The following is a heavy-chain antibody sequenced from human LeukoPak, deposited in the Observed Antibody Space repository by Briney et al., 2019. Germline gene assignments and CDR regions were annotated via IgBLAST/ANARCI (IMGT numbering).Heavy chain of an antibody. V-gene: IGHV4-30-4*01. D-gene: IGHD3-22*01. J-gene: IGHJ5*02. CDR1: GGSISSGDYD. Sequence: SETLSLTCTVSGGSISSGDYDWGWVRQPPGKGLEWIACMYYSGSTYYNPSLKSRVTMSADTSKNQLSLKLSSVTAADTAVYYCARPYYYDSRIDPWGQGTLVTVSS. CDR3: ARPYYYDSRIDP. CDR2: MYYSGST.